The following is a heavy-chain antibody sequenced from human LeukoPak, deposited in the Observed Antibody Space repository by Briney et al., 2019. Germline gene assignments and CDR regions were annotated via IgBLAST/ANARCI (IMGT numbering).Heavy chain of an antibody. Sequence: GGSLRLSCAASGFTFSSYGMHWVRQAPGKGLEWVAVIWYDGSNKYYADSVKGRFAISRDNSKNTLYLQMNSLRAEDTAVYYCARGGIVGAHGSWFDPWGQGTLVTVSS. J-gene: IGHJ5*02. CDR3: ARGGIVGAHGSWFDP. D-gene: IGHD1-26*01. V-gene: IGHV3-33*01. CDR1: GFTFSSYG. CDR2: IWYDGSNK.